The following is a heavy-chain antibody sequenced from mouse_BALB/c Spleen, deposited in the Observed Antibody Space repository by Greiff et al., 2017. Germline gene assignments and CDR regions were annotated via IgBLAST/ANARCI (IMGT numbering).Heavy chain of an antibody. CDR1: GYTFTDYA. V-gene: IGHV1S137*01. D-gene: IGHD2-10*02. CDR2: ISTYYGDA. Sequence: VKLQQSGAELVRPGVSVKISCKGSGYTFTDYAMHWVKQSHAKSLEWIGVISTYYGDASYNQKFKGKATMTVDKSSSTAYMELARLTSEDSAIYYCAREDLKYGNYVAYWGQGTLVTVSA. J-gene: IGHJ3*01. CDR3: AREDLKYGNYVAY.